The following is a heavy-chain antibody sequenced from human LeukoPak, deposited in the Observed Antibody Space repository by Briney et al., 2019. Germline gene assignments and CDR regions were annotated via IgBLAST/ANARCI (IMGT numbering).Heavy chain of an antibody. Sequence: ASVTVSCKASGYTFTDYYMHWVRQPPGKGLEWMGWINPKSGDKKNAQESRGWVIMTSDTHINTAYIDLTKSRSDDTGRYYCARVSPVASAGTAYFHRWGRGTLLTV. D-gene: IGHD6-13*01. CDR2: INPKSGDK. CDR1: GYTFTDYY. CDR3: ARVSPVASAGTAYFHR. J-gene: IGHJ1*01. V-gene: IGHV1-2*04.